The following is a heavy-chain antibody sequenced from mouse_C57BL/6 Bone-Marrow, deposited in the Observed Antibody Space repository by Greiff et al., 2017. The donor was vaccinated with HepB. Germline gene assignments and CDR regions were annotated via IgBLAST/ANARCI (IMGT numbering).Heavy chain of an antibody. Sequence: QVHVKQSGAELVKPGASVKISCKASGYAFSSYWMNWVKQRPGKGLEWIGQIYPGDGDTNYNGKFKGKATLTADKSSSTAYMQLSSLTSEDSAVYFCARTYGSLMDYWGQGTSVTVSS. CDR3: ARTYGSLMDY. V-gene: IGHV1-80*01. CDR2: IYPGDGDT. J-gene: IGHJ4*01. CDR1: GYAFSSYW. D-gene: IGHD2-2*01.